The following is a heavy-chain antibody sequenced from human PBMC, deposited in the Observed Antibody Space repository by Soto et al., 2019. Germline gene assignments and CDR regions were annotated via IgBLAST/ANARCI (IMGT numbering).Heavy chain of an antibody. CDR1: GFTFSNCV. Sequence: EVHLLESGGALVHPGESLRLSCETSGFTFSNCVMTWVRQAPGKGLEWVSVITKTGDTDYADSVKGRFTISRDNSKNMIYLQMNSLRAEDTAVYYCARGLLNGRWYAADWGQGTLVTVSS. D-gene: IGHD6-13*01. CDR2: ITKTGDT. V-gene: IGHV3-23*01. J-gene: IGHJ4*02. CDR3: ARGLLNGRWYAAD.